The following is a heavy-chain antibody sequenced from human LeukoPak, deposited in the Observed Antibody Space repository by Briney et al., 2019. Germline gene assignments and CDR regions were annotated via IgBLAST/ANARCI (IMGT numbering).Heavy chain of an antibody. Sequence: SETLSLTCTVSGGSMSHHWSWIRQSPGEGLEWIGYISHTASTNYNPSLKSRVTLSIDTSKSQLSFQLTSVTAADTAVYYCAREKSPERKTWLQLGAFDVWGQGTVVTVSS. CDR1: GGSMSHH. J-gene: IGHJ3*01. CDR3: AREKSPERKTWLQLGAFDV. V-gene: IGHV4-59*11. CDR2: ISHTAST. D-gene: IGHD5-24*01.